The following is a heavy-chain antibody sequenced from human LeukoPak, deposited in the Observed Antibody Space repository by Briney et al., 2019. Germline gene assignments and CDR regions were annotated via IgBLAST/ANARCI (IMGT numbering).Heavy chain of an antibody. D-gene: IGHD6-6*01. CDR2: IKQDGSEK. J-gene: IGHJ4*02. CDR1: GXTFSMYW. CDR3: ARIGYRSSTFDY. V-gene: IGHV3-7*05. Sequence: GGSLRLSCAASGXTFSMYWMSWVRQAPGKGREWVANIKQDGSEKYYVDSVKGRFTISRDNTKNSLYLQMNSLRAEDTAVYYCARIGYRSSTFDYWGQGTPVTVSS.